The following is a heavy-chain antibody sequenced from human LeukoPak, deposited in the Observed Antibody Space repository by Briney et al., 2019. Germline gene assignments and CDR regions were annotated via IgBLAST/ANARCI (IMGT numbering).Heavy chain of an antibody. D-gene: IGHD4-17*01. CDR2: IYSGGST. J-gene: IGHJ4*02. CDR1: GXTVSSNY. V-gene: IGHV3-66*01. Sequence: PGGSLRLSCAASGXTVSSNYMSWVRQAPGKGLEWVSVIYSGGSTYYADSVKGRFTISRDNSKNTLYLQMNSLRAEDTAVYYCARVFAVTTPPHWGQGTLVTVSS. CDR3: ARVFAVTTPPH.